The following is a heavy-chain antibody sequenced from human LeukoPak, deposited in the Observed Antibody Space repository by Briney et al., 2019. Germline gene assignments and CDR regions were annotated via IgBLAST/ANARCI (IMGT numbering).Heavy chain of an antibody. CDR2: IKSKTDGGTT. CDR1: GFSFSNYG. Sequence: GGSLRLSCAASGFSFSNYGMHWVRQAPGKGLEWVGRIKSKTDGGTTDYAAPVKGSFTISRDDSKNTLYLQMNSLKTEGTAVYYWNRRRVRLHHWGQGTRV. D-gene: IGHD2-2*01. V-gene: IGHV3-15*01. J-gene: IGHJ1*01. CDR3: NRRRVRLHH.